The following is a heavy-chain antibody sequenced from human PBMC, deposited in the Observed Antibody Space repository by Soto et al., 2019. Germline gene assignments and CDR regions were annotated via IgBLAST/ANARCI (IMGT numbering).Heavy chain of an antibody. CDR3: ARDRTVSRVLTYNYDILTGVGGYYYYGMDF. J-gene: IGHJ6*02. CDR2: ISAYNGNT. CDR1: GYTFTSYG. D-gene: IGHD3-9*01. V-gene: IGHV1-18*01. Sequence: GASVKVSCKASGYTFTSYGISWVRQAPGQGLEWMGWISAYNGNTNYAQKLQGRVTMTTDTSTSTAYMELRSLRSDDTAVYYCARDRTVSRVLTYNYDILTGVGGYYYYGMDFWGQGTTVTVPS.